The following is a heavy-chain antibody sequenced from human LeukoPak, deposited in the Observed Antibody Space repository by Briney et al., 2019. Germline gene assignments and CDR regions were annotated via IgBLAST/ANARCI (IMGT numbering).Heavy chain of an antibody. CDR3: AKVDVLLWFGESPAAFDI. CDR1: GFTFSSYA. Sequence: PGGSLRLSCAASGFTFSSYAMSWVRQAPGKGLEWVSAVTGSGDNTFYADSVRGRFTISRDNSKNTLYLQMNSLRAEDTAVYYCAKVDVLLWFGESPAAFDIWGQGTMVTVSS. J-gene: IGHJ3*02. CDR2: VTGSGDNT. V-gene: IGHV3-23*01. D-gene: IGHD3-10*01.